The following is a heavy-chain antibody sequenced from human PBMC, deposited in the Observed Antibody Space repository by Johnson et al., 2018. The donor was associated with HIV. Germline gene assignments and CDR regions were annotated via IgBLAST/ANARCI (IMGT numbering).Heavy chain of an antibody. CDR1: GFTVSSNY. J-gene: IGHJ3*02. Sequence: VQLVESGGGVVQPGTSLRLSCAASGFTVSSNYMNWVRQAPGKGLEWVSLIYSGGSTYYADSVKGRFTISRDNAKNSLYLQMNSLRAEDTALYYCAKDIFRLPYSGSYYSISAFDIWGQGTMVTVSS. CDR3: AKDIFRLPYSGSYYSISAFDI. V-gene: IGHV3-53*04. D-gene: IGHD1-26*01. CDR2: IYSGGST.